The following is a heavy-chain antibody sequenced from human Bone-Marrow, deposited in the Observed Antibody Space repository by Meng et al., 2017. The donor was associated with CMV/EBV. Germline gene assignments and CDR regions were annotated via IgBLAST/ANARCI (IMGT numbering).Heavy chain of an antibody. J-gene: IGHJ5*02. CDR1: GYSIRRGYY. Sequence: LSLTCTVSGYSIRRGYYWGWIRQAPGKGLEWVSYISSSSSTIYYADSVKGRLTISRDNAKNSLYLQMNSLRAEDTAVYYCARDKCSSTSCYTLDPCGQGTLVTVSS. V-gene: IGHV3-11*04. CDR2: ISSSSSTI. CDR3: ARDKCSSTSCYTLDP. D-gene: IGHD2-2*02.